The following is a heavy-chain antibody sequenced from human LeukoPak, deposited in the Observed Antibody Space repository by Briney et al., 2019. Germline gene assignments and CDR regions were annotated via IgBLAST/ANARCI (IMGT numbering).Heavy chain of an antibody. CDR2: IYTSGST. V-gene: IGHV4-4*07. D-gene: IGHD6-19*01. CDR1: GGSISSNY. CDR3: ARVDSSGWYAWFDP. J-gene: IGHJ5*02. Sequence: SETLSLTCSVSGGSISSNYWTWIRQPAGKGLEWIGRIYTSGSTNYNPSLKSRVTMSVDTSKNQFSLKLTSVTAADTAVYYCARVDSSGWYAWFDPWGQEPWSPSPQ.